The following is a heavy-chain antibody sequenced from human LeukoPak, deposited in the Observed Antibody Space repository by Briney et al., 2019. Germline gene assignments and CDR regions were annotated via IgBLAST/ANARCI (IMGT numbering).Heavy chain of an antibody. CDR3: ARGSSGMATISGYYFDY. D-gene: IGHD5-24*01. CDR1: GYTFTSYG. J-gene: IGHJ4*02. V-gene: IGHV1-18*01. Sequence: ASVKVSCKASGYTFTSYGISWVRQAPGQGLEWMGWISAYNGNTNYAQKLQGRATMTTDTSTSTAYMELRSLRSDDTAVYYCARGSSGMATISGYYFDYWGQGTLVTVSS. CDR2: ISAYNGNT.